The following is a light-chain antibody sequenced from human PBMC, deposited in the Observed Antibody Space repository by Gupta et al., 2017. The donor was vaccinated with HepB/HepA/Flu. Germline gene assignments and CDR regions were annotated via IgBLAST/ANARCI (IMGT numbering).Light chain of an antibody. J-gene: IGLJ2*01. CDR3: QTFDTGLVV. CDR2: VYSDGSH. V-gene: IGLV4-69*01. Sequence: QLLLTQSPSASASLGASVTLTCTLSSGHSTDTITWHQQQPEKGPRYLMRVYSDGSHIKGDGIPDRFSGSSSGTERYLTISSLQSEDEADYYCQTFDTGLVVFGGGTKVTVL. CDR1: SGHSTDT.